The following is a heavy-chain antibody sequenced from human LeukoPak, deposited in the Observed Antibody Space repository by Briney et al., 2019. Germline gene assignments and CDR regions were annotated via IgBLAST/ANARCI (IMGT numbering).Heavy chain of an antibody. CDR1: GGSISSYY. V-gene: IGHV4-59*01. J-gene: IGHJ4*02. D-gene: IGHD5-24*01. Sequence: SETLSLTCTVSGGSISSYYWSWIRQPPGKGLEWIGCIYYSGSTNYNPSLKSRVTISVDTSKNQFSLKLSSVTAADTAVYYCARDLGDGYNDYWGQGTLVTVSS. CDR2: IYYSGST. CDR3: ARDLGDGYNDY.